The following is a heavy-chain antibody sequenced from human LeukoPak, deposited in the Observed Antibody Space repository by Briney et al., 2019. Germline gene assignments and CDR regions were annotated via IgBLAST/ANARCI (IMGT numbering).Heavy chain of an antibody. D-gene: IGHD3-10*01. V-gene: IGHV1-18*01. Sequence: ASGKLSCKASGYTVTSYGMSWVRQAPGQGLEWMGWISAYNGNTNYAQTLQGRVSMTTDTSTSTAYMELMSLRSDDTAVYYCARARWGYGSESYYDSSEYYYYMDVWGKGTTVTVSS. CDR1: GYTVTSYG. J-gene: IGHJ6*03. CDR3: ARARWGYGSESYYDSSEYYYYMDV. CDR2: ISAYNGNT.